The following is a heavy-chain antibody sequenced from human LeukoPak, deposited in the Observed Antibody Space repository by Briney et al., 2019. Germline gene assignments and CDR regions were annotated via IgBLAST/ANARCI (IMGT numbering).Heavy chain of an antibody. CDR3: ARDDQSVTMGRGQVYYYYYGMDV. CDR1: GFSFNAYW. D-gene: IGHD3-10*01. CDR2: MSYDENTK. V-gene: IGHV3-30-3*01. Sequence: GGSLRLSCAASGFSFNAYWMHWVRQTPGTGLEWVAVMSYDENTKYYADSVKGRFTISRDNSKNTLFLQMDSLRPEDTAVYSCARDDQSVTMGRGQVYYYYYGMDVWGQGTTVTVSS. J-gene: IGHJ6*02.